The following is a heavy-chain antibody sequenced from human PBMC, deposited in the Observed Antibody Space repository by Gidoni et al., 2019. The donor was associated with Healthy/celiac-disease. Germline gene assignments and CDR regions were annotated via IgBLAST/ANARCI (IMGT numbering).Heavy chain of an antibody. CDR1: GFTFSSYE. CDR3: ARERTVVTPKGTYYYYGMDV. CDR2: ISSSGSTI. V-gene: IGHV3-48*03. J-gene: IGHJ6*02. Sequence: EVQLVESGGGLVQPGGSLRLSCAASGFTFSSYEMNWVRQAPGKGLEWVSYISSSGSTIYYADSVKGRFTISRDNAKNSLYLQMNSLRAEDTAVYYCARERTVVTPKGTYYYYGMDVWGQGTTVTVSS. D-gene: IGHD2-21*02.